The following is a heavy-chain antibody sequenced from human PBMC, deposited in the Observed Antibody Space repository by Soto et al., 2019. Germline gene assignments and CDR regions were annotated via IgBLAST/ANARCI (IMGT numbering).Heavy chain of an antibody. CDR1: GYTLTELS. D-gene: IGHD2-2*01. CDR2: FDPEDGET. J-gene: IGHJ4*02. V-gene: IGHV1-24*01. Sequence: ASVKVSCKVCGYTLTELSMHWVRQAPGKGLEWMGGFDPEDGETIYAQKFQGRVTMTEDTSTDTAYMELSSLRSEDTAVYYCATYQLSHPGSFDYWGQGTLVTVSS. CDR3: ATYQLSHPGSFDY.